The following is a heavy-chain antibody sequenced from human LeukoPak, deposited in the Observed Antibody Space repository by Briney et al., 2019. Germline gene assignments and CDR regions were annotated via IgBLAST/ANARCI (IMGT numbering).Heavy chain of an antibody. J-gene: IGHJ5*02. D-gene: IGHD6-13*01. Sequence: GRSLRLSCAASGFTFSTYAMHWVRQAPGKGLEWVAAISYDGSKKHYADSVKGRFTISRDNSKNTLYLQMNSLRAEDTAVYYCARGHSSITHWFDPWGQGTLVTVSS. CDR1: GFTFSTYA. V-gene: IGHV3-30*04. CDR3: ARGHSSITHWFDP. CDR2: ISYDGSKK.